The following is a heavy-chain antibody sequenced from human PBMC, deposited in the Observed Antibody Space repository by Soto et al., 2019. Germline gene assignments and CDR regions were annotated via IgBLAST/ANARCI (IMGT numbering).Heavy chain of an antibody. CDR2: IYYSGST. CDR1: LWSLNRYY. V-gene: IGHV4-59*01. D-gene: IGHD2-21*02. J-gene: IGHJ5*02. CDR3: ARDIVVVTARWFDT. Sequence: AEALAFTGCCSLWSLNRYYKSLIRQAPGKGLEWIGYIYYSGSTNYNPSLKSRVTISVDTSKNQFSLKLSSVTAADTAVYYCARDIVVVTARWFDTWGQGTLVTVSS.